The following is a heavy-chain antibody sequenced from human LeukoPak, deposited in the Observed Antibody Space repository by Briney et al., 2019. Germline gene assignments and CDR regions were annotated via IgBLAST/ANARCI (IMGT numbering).Heavy chain of an antibody. Sequence: PGESLKISCKGSGYSFTNYWISWVRQMPGKGLEWMGRIDPSDSYTSYSPSFQGHVTISADKSITTAYLQWSSLRASDTAMYYCILSIAAHFYYFDYWGQGTLVTVSS. J-gene: IGHJ4*02. CDR2: IDPSDSYT. D-gene: IGHD6-6*01. CDR1: GYSFTNYW. V-gene: IGHV5-10-1*01. CDR3: ILSIAAHFYYFDY.